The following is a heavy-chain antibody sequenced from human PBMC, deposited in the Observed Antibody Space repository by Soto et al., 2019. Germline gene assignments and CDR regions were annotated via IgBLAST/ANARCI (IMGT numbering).Heavy chain of an antibody. D-gene: IGHD3-9*01. CDR2: IGTAGDT. Sequence: PGGSLRLSCAASGFTFGGYDMHWVRQATGKGLEWVSAIGTAGDTYYPGSVKGRFTISRENAKNSLYLQMNSLRAGDTAVYYCARGGLTGYPSPYYFDYWGQGTLVTSPQ. V-gene: IGHV3-13*01. J-gene: IGHJ4*02. CDR3: ARGGLTGYPSPYYFDY. CDR1: GFTFGGYD.